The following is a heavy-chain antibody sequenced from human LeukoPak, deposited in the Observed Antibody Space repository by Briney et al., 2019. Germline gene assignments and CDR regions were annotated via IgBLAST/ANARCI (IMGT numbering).Heavy chain of an antibody. Sequence: SESLSLTCTVSGGSITSGGYYWSWIRQHPGRGLEWIGYIYYSGSTYYNPSLKSRVTISVDTSKNQFSLKLSSVTAADTAVYYCAREHNYGDYGGWFDPWGQGTLVTVSS. CDR2: IYYSGST. D-gene: IGHD4-17*01. V-gene: IGHV4-31*03. CDR3: AREHNYGDYGGWFDP. J-gene: IGHJ5*02. CDR1: GGSITSGGYY.